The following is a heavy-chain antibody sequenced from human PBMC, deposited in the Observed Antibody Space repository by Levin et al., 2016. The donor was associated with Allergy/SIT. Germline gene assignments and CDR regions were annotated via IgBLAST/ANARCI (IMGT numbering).Heavy chain of an antibody. J-gene: IGHJ4*02. CDR2: IYSSGFT. CDR3: ASRGDTYGYDFEH. D-gene: IGHD5-18*01. V-gene: IGHV4-39*01. CDR1: GGSISRSNSY. Sequence: SETLSLTCTVSGGSISRSNSYWGWIRQPPGKGLEWIGSIYSSGFTYYNPSLKSRVTISVDTSNNQFSLKLRSVTAADTAIYYCASRGDTYGYDFEHWGQGTLVTVSS.